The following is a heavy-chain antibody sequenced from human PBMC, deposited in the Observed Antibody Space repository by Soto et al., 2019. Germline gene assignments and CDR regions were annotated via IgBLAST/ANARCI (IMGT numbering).Heavy chain of an antibody. J-gene: IGHJ6*02. Sequence: EAPLVASGGGVVKPGGSLRLSCVASNLTFSTAWMPLVRQAPWKGLAGVGSSKGKNNGATIDYASAVQGRRTISRDDSTKTLSLQMDSLKPEDTARYYCTTYPPEYQYYGRDFWGQGTSVTVSS. CDR1: NLTFSTAW. V-gene: IGHV3-15*07. CDR2: SKGKNNGATI. CDR3: TTYPPEYQYYGRDF.